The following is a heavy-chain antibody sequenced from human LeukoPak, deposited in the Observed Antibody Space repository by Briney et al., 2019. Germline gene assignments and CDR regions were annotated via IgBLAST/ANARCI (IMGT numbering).Heavy chain of an antibody. CDR2: IKQDGSEK. J-gene: IGHJ4*02. CDR3: AKLGYDFYFEY. Sequence: GGSLRLSCAASGFTYSKYWMTWVRQAPGKGLEWVAKIKQDGSEKDYVDSVKGRFTISRDNAKNSLYLQMNSLGVEDTALYYCAKLGYDFYFEYWGQGTLVTVSS. CDR1: GFTYSKYW. V-gene: IGHV3-7*05. D-gene: IGHD3-3*01.